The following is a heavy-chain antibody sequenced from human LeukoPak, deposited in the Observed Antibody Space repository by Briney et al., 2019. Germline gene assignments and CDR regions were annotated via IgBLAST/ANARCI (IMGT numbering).Heavy chain of an antibody. CDR2: IYYSGST. CDR3: ARLIAAARLRMDV. CDR1: GGSISSYY. J-gene: IGHJ6*02. D-gene: IGHD6-13*01. V-gene: IGHV4-59*12. Sequence: PSETLSLTCTVSGGSISSYYWSWIRQPPGKGLEWIGYIYYSGSTNYNPSLKSRVTISVDTSKNQFSLKLSSVTAADTAVYYCARLIAAARLRMDVWGQGTTVTVSS.